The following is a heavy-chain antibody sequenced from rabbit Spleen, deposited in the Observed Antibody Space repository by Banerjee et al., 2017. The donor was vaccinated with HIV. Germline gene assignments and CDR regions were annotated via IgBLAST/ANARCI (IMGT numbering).Heavy chain of an antibody. V-gene: IGHV1S40*01. Sequence: QSLEESGGDLVKPGASLTLTCTASGFDFSNRYYMCWVRQAPGKGLEWVACIASGSSGDTYYASWAKGRFTISKTSSTTVTLQMTSLTAADTATYFCARDGSGGISYYFNLWGPGTLVTVS. D-gene: IGHD1-1*01. CDR3: ARDGSGGISYYFNL. CDR2: IASGSSGDT. J-gene: IGHJ4*01. CDR1: GFDFSNRYY.